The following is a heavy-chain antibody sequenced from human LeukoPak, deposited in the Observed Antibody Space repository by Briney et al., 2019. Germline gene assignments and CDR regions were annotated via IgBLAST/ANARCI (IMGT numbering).Heavy chain of an antibody. D-gene: IGHD2-15*01. CDR2: TSTSGGST. CDR3: ATARGGC. V-gene: IGHV3-23*01. CDR1: AFTFSSYA. J-gene: IGHJ4*02. Sequence: GGSLRLSCAASAFTFSSYAMSWVRQAPGKGLEWVSGTSTSGGSTYYADSVKGRFTISRDNSKNTLSLQMTSLRAEDTAVYYCATARGGCWGQGTLVTVSS.